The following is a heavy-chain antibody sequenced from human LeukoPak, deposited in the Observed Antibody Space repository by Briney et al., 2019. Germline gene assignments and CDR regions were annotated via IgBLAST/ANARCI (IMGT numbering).Heavy chain of an antibody. D-gene: IGHD2-21*02. V-gene: IGHV1-46*01. Sequence: ASVKVSCNASGYTFTSYYMHWVRQAPGQGLEWMGIINPSGGSTSYAQKFQGRVTMTRGTSTSTVYMELSSLRSEDTAVYYCARGSGYCGGDCYLDYWGQGTLVTVSS. CDR2: INPSGGST. CDR3: ARGSGYCGGDCYLDY. J-gene: IGHJ4*02. CDR1: GYTFTSYY.